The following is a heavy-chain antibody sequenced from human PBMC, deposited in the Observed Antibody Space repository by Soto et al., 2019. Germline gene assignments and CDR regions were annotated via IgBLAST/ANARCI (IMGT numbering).Heavy chain of an antibody. J-gene: IGHJ6*02. CDR1: GYTFTSYG. V-gene: IGHV1-69*13. D-gene: IGHD1-1*01. CDR3: ATSLERLTFYYGMDV. Sequence: ASVKVSCKASGYTFTSYGISWVRQAPGQGLEWMGGIIPIFGTANYAQKFQGRVTITADESTSTAYMELSSLGSEDTAVYYCATSLERLTFYYGMDVWGQGTTVTVSS. CDR2: IIPIFGTA.